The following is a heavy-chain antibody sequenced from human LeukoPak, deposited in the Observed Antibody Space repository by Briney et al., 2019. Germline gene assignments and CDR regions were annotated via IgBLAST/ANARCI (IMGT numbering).Heavy chain of an antibody. Sequence: PGGSLRLSCTASGFTFSSYAMHWVRQAPGKGLEYVSAINNNGNSTYYANSVKGRFTISRDNSKNTLYLQMGNLRGEDKAVYYCAREVYGDYDMDVWGRGTTVIVSS. J-gene: IGHJ6*02. V-gene: IGHV3-64*01. CDR2: INNNGNST. CDR1: GFTFSSYA. CDR3: AREVYGDYDMDV. D-gene: IGHD4-17*01.